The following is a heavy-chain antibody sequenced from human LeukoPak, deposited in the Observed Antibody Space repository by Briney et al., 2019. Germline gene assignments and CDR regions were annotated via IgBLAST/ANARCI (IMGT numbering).Heavy chain of an antibody. CDR2: IIQDGSEE. CDR3: ARVDRYHYYLDV. CDR1: GFTSSNYW. V-gene: IGHV3-7*01. Sequence: PGGSLRLSCAASGFTSSNYWMSWVRQAPGKGLEWVANIIQDGSEENYVDSVKGRFTISRDNAKNSLYLQMNSLRAEDTAVYYCARVDRYHYYLDVWGKGTTVTVSS. J-gene: IGHJ6*03.